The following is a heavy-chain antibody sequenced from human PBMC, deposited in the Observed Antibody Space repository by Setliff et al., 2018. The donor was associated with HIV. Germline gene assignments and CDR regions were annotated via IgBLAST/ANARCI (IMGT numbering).Heavy chain of an antibody. CDR3: AREIPYSYGGRGHPL. D-gene: IGHD3-22*01. V-gene: IGHV4-34*01. CDR1: GGSFSDYY. CDR2: VNRGRRT. J-gene: IGHJ4*02. Sequence: PSETLSLTCALYGGSFSDYYWSWIRQPQGMGLEWIGEVNRGRRTNYNSSLKSRVTISIDTSRNQFSLTVSSVTAADTAVYYCAREIPYSYGGRGHPLWGQGTLVTVSS.